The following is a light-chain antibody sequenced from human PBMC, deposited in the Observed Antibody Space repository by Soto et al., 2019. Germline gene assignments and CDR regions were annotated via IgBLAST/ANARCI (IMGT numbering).Light chain of an antibody. V-gene: IGLV2-23*01. CDR1: SSDVGSFNL. Sequence: QSALTQPASVSGSPGQSITISCTGTSSDVGSFNLVSWYQHHPGKAPKLMIYEGSKRPSGVSDRFSGSKSGNTASLTISGLQGEDEADYYCCSYAGSSTYVVFGGGTKLTVL. CDR3: CSYAGSSTYVV. J-gene: IGLJ2*01. CDR2: EGS.